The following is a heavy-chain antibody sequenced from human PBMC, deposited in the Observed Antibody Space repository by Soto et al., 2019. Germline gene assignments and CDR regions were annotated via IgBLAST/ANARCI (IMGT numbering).Heavy chain of an antibody. V-gene: IGHV1-8*01. J-gene: IGHJ5*02. CDR3: ARVAVAARPRWYNWFDP. Sequence: QEQLVQSGAEVKKPGASVKVSCKTSGYTFTDYDINWVRQAPGQGLEGIGWMNPNSGETGYAQKFQGRVTMTRSTSLSTAYLELSSLRSEDTAVYYCARVAVAARPRWYNWFDPWGQGTLVTVSS. CDR1: GYTFTDYD. CDR2: MNPNSGET. D-gene: IGHD2-15*01.